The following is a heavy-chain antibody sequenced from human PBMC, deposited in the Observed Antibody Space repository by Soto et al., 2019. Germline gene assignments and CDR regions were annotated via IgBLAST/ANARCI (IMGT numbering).Heavy chain of an antibody. D-gene: IGHD1-26*01. Sequence: PGGSLRLSCAASGFTFSSYSMNWVRQAPGKGLEWVSYISSSTSSIYYADSVKGRFTISRDNAKNSLYLQMNSLRDEDTAVYYCARDMRNRLGAPQSFDYWGQGTLVNVSS. CDR3: ARDMRNRLGAPQSFDY. CDR2: ISSSTSSI. CDR1: GFTFSSYS. J-gene: IGHJ4*02. V-gene: IGHV3-48*02.